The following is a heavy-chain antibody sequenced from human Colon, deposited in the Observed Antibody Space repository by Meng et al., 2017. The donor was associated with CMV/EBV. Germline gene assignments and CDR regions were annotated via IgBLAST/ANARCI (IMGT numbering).Heavy chain of an antibody. D-gene: IGHD4-17*01. V-gene: IGHV3-74*01. CDR3: AKAHYADPS. Sequence: GESLKISCAASGFTFSSYWMHWVRQAPGKGLVWVSRINSDGSSTNYADSVKGRYTISRDNSKNTLYLQMNSLRAEDTAVYYCAKAHYADPSWGQGTLVTVSS. J-gene: IGHJ5*02. CDR2: INSDGSST. CDR1: GFTFSSYW.